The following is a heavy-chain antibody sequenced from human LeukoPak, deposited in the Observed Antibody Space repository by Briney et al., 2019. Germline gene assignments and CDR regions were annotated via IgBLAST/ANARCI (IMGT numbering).Heavy chain of an antibody. V-gene: IGHV4-30-4*01. J-gene: IGHJ4*02. CDR2: IYYSGST. CDR1: GGSISSGGHF. CDR3: ARAGSGRGH. Sequence: SQTLSLTCTVSGGSISSGGHFWSWIRQPPGKGLEWIGYIYYSGSTYYNPSLKSRVTISVDTSKNQFSLKLSSVTAADTAVYYCARAGSGRGHWGQGTLVTVSS. D-gene: IGHD1-1*01.